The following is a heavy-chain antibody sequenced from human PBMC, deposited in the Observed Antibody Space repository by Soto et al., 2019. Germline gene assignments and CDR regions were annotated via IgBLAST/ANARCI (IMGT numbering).Heavy chain of an antibody. Sequence: QVQLVESGGGVVQPGRSLRLSCAASGFTFSSYAMHWVRQAPGKGLEWVAVISYDGSNKYYADSVKGRFTISRDNSKNPLYLQMNSLRAEDTAVYYCARDRLDYYDSSGYFFDYWGQGTLVTVSS. CDR3: ARDRLDYYDSSGYFFDY. CDR1: GFTFSSYA. V-gene: IGHV3-30-3*01. D-gene: IGHD3-22*01. J-gene: IGHJ4*02. CDR2: ISYDGSNK.